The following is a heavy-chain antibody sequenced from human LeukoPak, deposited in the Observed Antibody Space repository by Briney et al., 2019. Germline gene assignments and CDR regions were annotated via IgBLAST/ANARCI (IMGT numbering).Heavy chain of an antibody. V-gene: IGHV5-51*01. CDR3: ARHSYGDYAQYNWFDP. J-gene: IGHJ5*02. CDR1: GYSFTSYW. CDR2: IYPGDSDT. Sequence: GESPKISCKGSGYSFTSYWIGWVRQMPGKGLEWMGIIYPGDSDTRYSPSFQGQVTISADKSISTAYLQWSSLKASDTAMYYCARHSYGDYAQYNWFDPWGQGTLVTVSS. D-gene: IGHD4-17*01.